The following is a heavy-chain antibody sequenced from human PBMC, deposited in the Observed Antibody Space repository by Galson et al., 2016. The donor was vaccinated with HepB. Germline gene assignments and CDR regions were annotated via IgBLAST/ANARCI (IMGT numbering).Heavy chain of an antibody. V-gene: IGHV3-23*01. CDR1: GFTFSSYA. CDR2: ISGSGDSA. CDR3: AKDQTTYDPGWYFDI. D-gene: IGHD3-3*01. Sequence: SLRLSCAASGFTFSSYAMTWVRQAPGKGLEWVSGISGSGDSAYYGDSVKGRFSISRDNPKNTLYLQMNSLRADDTAVYFCAKDQTTYDPGWYFDIWGRGTLVTVSS. J-gene: IGHJ2*01.